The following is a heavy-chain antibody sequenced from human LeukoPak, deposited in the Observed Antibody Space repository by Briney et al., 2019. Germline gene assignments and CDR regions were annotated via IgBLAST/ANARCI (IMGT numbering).Heavy chain of an antibody. CDR1: GFTFNTYS. CDR2: ISSSSGTI. V-gene: IGHV3-48*04. J-gene: IGHJ4*02. CDR3: ARGRDLFDS. Sequence: GGSLRLSCVASGFTFNTYSMNWFRQAPGKGLEWISYISSSSGTIYYADSVKGRFTISRDNVKNSLYLQMNSLRAEDTAVYYCARGRDLFDSWGQGTLVIVSS.